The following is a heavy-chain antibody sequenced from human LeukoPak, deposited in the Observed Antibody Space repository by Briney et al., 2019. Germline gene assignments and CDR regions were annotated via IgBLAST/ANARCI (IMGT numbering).Heavy chain of an antibody. CDR2: IYHSGST. CDR1: GYSISSHHY. J-gene: IGHJ5*02. CDR3: VSGPDLYNWFDP. V-gene: IGHV4-38-2*01. Sequence: SETLSLTCRVSGYSISSHHYWGWIRQPPGKGLEWIGSIYHSGSTYYNPSLKGRVTISVDTSKNQFSLKLSSVTAADTAVYYCVSGPDLYNWFDPWGQGTLVTVSS.